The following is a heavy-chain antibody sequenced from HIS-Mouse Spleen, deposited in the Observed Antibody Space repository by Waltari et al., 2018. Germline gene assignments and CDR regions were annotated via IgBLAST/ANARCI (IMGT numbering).Heavy chain of an antibody. CDR1: GGSFSGYY. CDR2: INHSGST. Sequence: QVQLQQWGAGLLKPSETLSLTCAVYGGSFSGYYWSWIRRPPGKGLEWIGEINHSGSTNYNPSLKSRVTISVDTSKNQFSLKLSSVTAADTAVYYCARGGPRGLNAFDIWGQGTMVTVSS. J-gene: IGHJ3*02. V-gene: IGHV4-34*01. CDR3: ARGGPRGLNAFDI. D-gene: IGHD3-10*01.